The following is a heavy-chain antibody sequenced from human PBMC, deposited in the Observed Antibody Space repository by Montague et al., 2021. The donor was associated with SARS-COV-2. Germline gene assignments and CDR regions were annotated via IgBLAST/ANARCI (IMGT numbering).Heavy chain of an antibody. CDR3: TRTTDDSALAATF. J-gene: IGHJ4*02. CDR2: IHYIGRT. CDR1: GDSISRSTDH. Sequence: SETLSLTCSVSGDSISRSTDHWGWIRQPPGKGLEWIASIHYIGRTYHNPPLKSRVTMSVDTSKNQFSLKLSSVTAADTAVYYCTRTTDDSALAATFWGQGTLVTVSS. V-gene: IGHV4-39*01. D-gene: IGHD6-19*01.